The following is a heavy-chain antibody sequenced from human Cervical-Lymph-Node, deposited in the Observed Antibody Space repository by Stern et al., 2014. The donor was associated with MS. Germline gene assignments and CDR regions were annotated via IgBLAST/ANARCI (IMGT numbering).Heavy chain of an antibody. CDR2: TYPDDSDP. Sequence: EVQLVQSGGEVKKPGESLKISCQGSGYRFSSYWIGWVRQMPGRGLEWMGITYPDDSDPRYSPSFRGQVTISADKSIRTAYLQWSRLKASDTAMYYCARLIAPGGDAFDIWGQGTLVTVSS. CDR1: GYRFSSYW. CDR3: ARLIAPGGDAFDI. J-gene: IGHJ3*02. V-gene: IGHV5-51*01. D-gene: IGHD2-21*01.